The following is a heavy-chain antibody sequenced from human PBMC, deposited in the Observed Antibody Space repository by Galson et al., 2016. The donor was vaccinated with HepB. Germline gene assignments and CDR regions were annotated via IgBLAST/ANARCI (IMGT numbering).Heavy chain of an antibody. V-gene: IGHV3-23*01. CDR1: GFTFSNAW. CDR3: AKSLWSGHYYFDY. CDR2: ISGDGATT. D-gene: IGHD3-10*01. J-gene: IGHJ4*02. Sequence: SLRLSCAASGFTFSNAWMSWVRQAPGKGPEWVSVISGDGATTFYADSVKGRFTISRDNSKNTLYLQMNSLRAEDTAIYYCAKSLWSGHYYFDYWGQGDLVPVSS.